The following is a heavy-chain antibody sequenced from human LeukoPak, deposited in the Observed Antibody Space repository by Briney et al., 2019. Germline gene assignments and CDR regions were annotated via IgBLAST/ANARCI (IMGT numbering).Heavy chain of an antibody. CDR2: IYTSGST. V-gene: IGHV4-4*07. CDR3: ARGDYYYMDV. Sequence: SETLSLTCTVSGGSISSYYWSWIRQPAGKGLEWIGRIYTSGSTNYNPSLKSRVTISADTSKNQFSLKLSSVTAADTAAYYCARGDYYYMDVWGKGTTVTVSS. D-gene: IGHD1-26*01. CDR1: GGSISSYY. J-gene: IGHJ6*03.